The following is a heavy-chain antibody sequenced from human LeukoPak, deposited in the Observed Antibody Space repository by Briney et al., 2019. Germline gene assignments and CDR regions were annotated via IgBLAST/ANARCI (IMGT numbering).Heavy chain of an antibody. Sequence: PSETLSLTCAVYGGSFSGYYWSWIRQPPGKGLEWIGEINHSGSTNYNPSLKSRVTISVDTSKNQFSLKLSSVTAADTAVYYCARHSSPQSSSFFDWGQGTLVTVSS. J-gene: IGHJ4*02. CDR3: ARHSSPQSSSFFD. D-gene: IGHD6-6*01. CDR2: INHSGST. V-gene: IGHV4-34*01. CDR1: GGSFSGYY.